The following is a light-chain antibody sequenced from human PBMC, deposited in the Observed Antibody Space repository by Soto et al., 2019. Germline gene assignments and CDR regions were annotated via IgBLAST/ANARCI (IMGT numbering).Light chain of an antibody. CDR2: GAS. V-gene: IGKV3-20*01. Sequence: EIVLTQSPGTLSLFPGERATLSCRTSQSVSSRQLALYQQKPGPAPRLLIDGASNRAAGIPDRFSGRGSRTEFTLTISRLEPEDFEVFYWQQYDSSPRTFGQGTKVDIK. CDR3: QQYDSSPRT. CDR1: QSVSSRQ. J-gene: IGKJ1*01.